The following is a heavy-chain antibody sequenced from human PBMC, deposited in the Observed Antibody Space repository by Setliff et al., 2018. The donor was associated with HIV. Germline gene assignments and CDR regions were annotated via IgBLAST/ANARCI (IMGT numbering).Heavy chain of an antibody. J-gene: IGHJ4*02. CDR3: ARGKYSSASGVGNFDS. CDR1: GGSFSGSY. V-gene: IGHV4-34*01. D-gene: IGHD6-6*01. CDR2: INHSGST. Sequence: SETLSLTCAVYGGSFSGSYWSWIRQPPGKGLEWIGEINHSGSTNYNPSLKSRVTISVDTYKNQFSLKLTSVTAADTAVYYCARGKYSSASGVGNFDSWGQGAPVTVSS.